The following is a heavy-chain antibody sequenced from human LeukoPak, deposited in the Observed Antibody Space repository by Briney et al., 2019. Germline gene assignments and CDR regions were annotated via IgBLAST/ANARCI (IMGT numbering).Heavy chain of an antibody. CDR2: ISGSGGST. CDR1: GFTFSSYW. Sequence: GGSLRLSCAASGFTFSSYWMSWVRQAPGKGLEWVSAISGSGGSTYYADSVKGRFTISRDNSKNTLYLQMNSLRAEDTAVYYCARAPNEVVVAAPDSYYFDYWGQGTLVTVSS. D-gene: IGHD2-15*01. J-gene: IGHJ4*02. CDR3: ARAPNEVVVAAPDSYYFDY. V-gene: IGHV3-23*01.